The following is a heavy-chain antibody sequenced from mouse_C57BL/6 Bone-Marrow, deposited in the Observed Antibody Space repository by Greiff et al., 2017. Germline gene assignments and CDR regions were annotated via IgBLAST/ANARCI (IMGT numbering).Heavy chain of an antibody. J-gene: IGHJ3*01. CDR2: IHPISGST. V-gene: IGHV1-64*01. CDR1: GYTFTSYW. CDR3: ARVKITTIVEGFDY. Sequence: QVQLQPPGAALVTPGASVTLSCKASGYTFTSYWVHWVKQTPGQGLEWLGMIHPISGSTNYSEKFKSKATLNVDKFSRAPYTHHRTQTSAVSAVYDCARVKITTIVEGFDYWGQGTPVTVSA. D-gene: IGHD1-1*01.